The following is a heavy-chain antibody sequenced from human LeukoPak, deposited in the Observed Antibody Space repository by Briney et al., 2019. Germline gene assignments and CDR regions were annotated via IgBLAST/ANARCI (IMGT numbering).Heavy chain of an antibody. CDR3: VRLWDFDY. Sequence: PGGSLRLSCAPPGINFKDYWMTWVREPPGKGLQWVARISQDGTETLYADTVKGRFPLSKDNADKSLYLQMNSLTTEDTAVYYCVRLWDFDYWGQGTLVTVSS. D-gene: IGHD3-10*01. V-gene: IGHV3-7*01. CDR2: ISQDGTET. J-gene: IGHJ4*02. CDR1: GINFKDYW.